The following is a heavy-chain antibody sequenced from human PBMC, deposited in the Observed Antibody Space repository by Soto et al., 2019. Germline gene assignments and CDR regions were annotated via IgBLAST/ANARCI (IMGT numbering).Heavy chain of an antibody. V-gene: IGHV3-23*01. Sequence: GGSLRLSCAASGFTFGTTDMSWVRQAPGEGLEWVSTIDGSGGITYYADSVKGRFTIPRDNSRNTVYLQMNSLRGDDTALYYCVKNSGWFNTWGQGALVTVSS. J-gene: IGHJ5*02. CDR1: GFTFGTTD. CDR3: VKNSGWFNT. CDR2: IDGSGGIT. D-gene: IGHD3-10*01.